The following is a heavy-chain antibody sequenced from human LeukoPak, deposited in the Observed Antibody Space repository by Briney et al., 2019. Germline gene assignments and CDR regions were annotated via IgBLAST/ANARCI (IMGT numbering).Heavy chain of an antibody. Sequence: SGGSLRLSCAASGFTVSSNYMSWIRQAPGKGLEWVSYISSSGITIYYADSVKGRFTISRDNAKNSLFLQMNSLRAEDTAVYYCAREDYGMDVWGQGTTVTVSS. CDR2: ISSSGITI. CDR3: AREDYGMDV. CDR1: GFTVSSNY. J-gene: IGHJ6*02. V-gene: IGHV3-11*01.